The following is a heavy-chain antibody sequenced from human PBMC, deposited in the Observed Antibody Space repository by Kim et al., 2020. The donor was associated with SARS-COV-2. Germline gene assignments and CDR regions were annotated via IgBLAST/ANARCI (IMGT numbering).Heavy chain of an antibody. J-gene: IGHJ4*02. CDR2: ISAYNGNT. CDR3: ARDPGYDLGGGLYQPLLPGDY. V-gene: IGHV1-18*01. CDR1: GYTFTSYG. D-gene: IGHD2-2*01. Sequence: ASVKVSCKASGYTFTSYGISWVRQAPGQGLEWMGWISAYNGNTNYAQKLQGRVTMTTDTSTSTAYMELRSLRSDDTAVYYCARDPGYDLGGGLYQPLLPGDYWGQGPLVTASS.